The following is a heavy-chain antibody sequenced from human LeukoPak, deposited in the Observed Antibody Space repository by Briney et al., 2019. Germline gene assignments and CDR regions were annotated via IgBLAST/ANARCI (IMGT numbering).Heavy chain of an antibody. V-gene: IGHV3-48*03. CDR3: AELGITMIGGV. Sequence: GGSLRLSCAASGFPFSSYEMKWVRQAPGKGLEGVSYISSSGSTIYYADSVKGRFTISRDNAKNSLYLQMNSLRAEDTAVYYCAELGITMIGGVWGKGTTVTISS. D-gene: IGHD3-10*02. J-gene: IGHJ6*04. CDR1: GFPFSSYE. CDR2: ISSSGSTI.